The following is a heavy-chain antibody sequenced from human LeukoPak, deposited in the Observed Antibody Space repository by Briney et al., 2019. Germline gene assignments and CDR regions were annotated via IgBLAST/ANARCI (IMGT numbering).Heavy chain of an antibody. Sequence: GGSLRLSCAASGFTFSSYAVSWVRQAPGKGLEWVSAISGSGYNTYYADSVKGRFTISRDNSKSTVYLQMNSLTVEDTALYYCVQEREGVTLNWGQGTLVTVSS. CDR2: ISGSGYNT. V-gene: IGHV3-23*01. J-gene: IGHJ4*02. CDR1: GFTFSSYA. D-gene: IGHD3-10*01. CDR3: VQEREGVTLN.